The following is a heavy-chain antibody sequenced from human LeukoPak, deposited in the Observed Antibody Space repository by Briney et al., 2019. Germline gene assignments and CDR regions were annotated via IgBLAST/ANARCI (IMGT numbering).Heavy chain of an antibody. D-gene: IGHD4-17*01. J-gene: IGHJ4*02. Sequence: PGGALRLSCEASGFTFSDYYMSWIRQAPGKGLEWVSHISSSNALIQYADSVKGRFTISRDNAKNSLYLQMNSLRAEDTAVYYCARDMTTETTGDYWGQGTLVTVSS. CDR3: ARDMTTETTGDY. CDR2: ISSSNALI. CDR1: GFTFSDYY. V-gene: IGHV3-11*04.